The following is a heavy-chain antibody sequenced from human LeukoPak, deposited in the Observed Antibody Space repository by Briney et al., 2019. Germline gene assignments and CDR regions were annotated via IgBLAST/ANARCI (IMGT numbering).Heavy chain of an antibody. D-gene: IGHD6-13*01. CDR2: VYNSGTT. CDR3: ARLSRIAAAGAYDYHSLDV. CDR1: GDSTNYP. J-gene: IGHJ6*02. V-gene: IGHV4-59*13. Sequence: PSDTLSLTCSVSGDSTNYPWTWIRRPPGKGLEWIGDVYNSGTTSYNPSLTGRATISVDRSKNHLSLRLTSVTAADTAVYYCARLSRIAAAGAYDYHSLDVWGQGTTVTVSS.